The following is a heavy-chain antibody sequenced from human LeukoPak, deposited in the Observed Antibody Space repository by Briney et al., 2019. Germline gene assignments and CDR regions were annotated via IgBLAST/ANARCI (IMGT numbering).Heavy chain of an antibody. CDR1: GGSFSGYY. CDR2: IYYSGST. J-gene: IGHJ4*02. V-gene: IGHV4-34*01. Sequence: PSETLSLTCAVYGGSFSGYYWNWIRQPPGKGLEWIGSIYYSGSTYYNPSLKSRVTISVDTSKNQFSLKLSSVTAADTAVYYCARHGGRYDYSYRSKTTFDYWGQGTLVTVSS. D-gene: IGHD5-12*01. CDR3: ARHGGRYDYSYRSKTTFDY.